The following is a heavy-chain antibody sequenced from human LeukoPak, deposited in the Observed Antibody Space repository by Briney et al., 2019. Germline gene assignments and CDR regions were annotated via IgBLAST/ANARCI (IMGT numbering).Heavy chain of an antibody. J-gene: IGHJ6*03. Sequence: PSETLSLTCTVSGGSISCGSYYWSWIQQPAGKGLEWIGRIYTSGSTNYNPSLKSRVTISVDTSKNQFSLKLSSVTAADTAVYYCAREPVLRFPGGEGYYYYMDVWGKGTTVTVSS. V-gene: IGHV4-61*02. CDR2: IYTSGST. CDR3: AREPVLRFPGGEGYYYYMDV. D-gene: IGHD3-3*01. CDR1: GGSISCGSYY.